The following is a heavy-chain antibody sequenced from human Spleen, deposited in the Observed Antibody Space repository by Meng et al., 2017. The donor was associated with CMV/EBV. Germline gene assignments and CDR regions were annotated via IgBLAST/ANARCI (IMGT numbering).Heavy chain of an antibody. Sequence: SETLSLTCTVSGGSISSSSYYWSWIRQTPGKGLEWIGYIFYIGSTSYNPSLKSRVTISLDTSKNQFSLKLSSLTAADAAVYYCAGIGSHYRGLDVWGQGTTVTVSS. CDR2: IFYIGST. D-gene: IGHD3-16*02. CDR1: GGSISSSSYY. V-gene: IGHV4-61*01. CDR3: AGIGSHYRGLDV. J-gene: IGHJ6*02.